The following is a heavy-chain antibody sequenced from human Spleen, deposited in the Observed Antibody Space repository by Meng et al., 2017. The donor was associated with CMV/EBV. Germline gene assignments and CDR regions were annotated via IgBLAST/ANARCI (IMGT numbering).Heavy chain of an antibody. Sequence: GGSLRLSCAASGFTFSSYWMTWVRQAPGKGLEWVVNINQDGSETHYVDSVKGRFIIYRDNTKNSLYLQMNSLTAEDTALYYCAKESSTFSWSEYLQHWGQGTLVTVSS. CDR1: GFTFSSYW. D-gene: IGHD2-2*01. CDR3: AKESSTFSWSEYLQH. J-gene: IGHJ1*01. CDR2: INQDGSET. V-gene: IGHV3-7*01.